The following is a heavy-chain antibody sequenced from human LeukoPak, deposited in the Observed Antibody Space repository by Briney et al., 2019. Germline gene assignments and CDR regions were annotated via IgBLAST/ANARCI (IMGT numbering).Heavy chain of an antibody. J-gene: IGHJ4*02. CDR3: AKDSKMDY. Sequence: GGSLRLSCAASGFPITTYAMSWVRQAPGKGLEWVSGSSGPSARTYYADSVKDRFTISRDISKNILYLQMNSLRVDDAAVYYCAKDSKMDYWGQGTLVTVSS. V-gene: IGHV3-23*01. D-gene: IGHD2/OR15-2a*01. CDR2: SSGPSART. CDR1: GFPITTYA.